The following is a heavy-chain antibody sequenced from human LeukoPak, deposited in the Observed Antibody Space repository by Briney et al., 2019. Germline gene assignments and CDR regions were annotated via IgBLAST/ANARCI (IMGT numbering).Heavy chain of an antibody. CDR3: ARTYGSGSLDY. CDR1: GFTFNSYA. Sequence: PGKSLRLSCAASGFTFNSYAMHWVRQAPGKGLEWMAVISYDGSNKKYADSVKGRFTISRDNAKNSVYLQMNSLRAEDTAVYYCARTYGSGSLDYGGQGTLVTVSS. V-gene: IGHV3-30*04. D-gene: IGHD2-15*01. J-gene: IGHJ4*02. CDR2: ISYDGSNK.